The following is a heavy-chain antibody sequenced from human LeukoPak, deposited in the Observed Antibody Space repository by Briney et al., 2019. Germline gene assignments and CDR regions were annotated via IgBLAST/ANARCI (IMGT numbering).Heavy chain of an antibody. D-gene: IGHD1-26*01. CDR2: INPNSGGT. CDR1: GYTFTGYY. V-gene: IGHV1-2*02. CDR3: ARDLYSGSYTH. J-gene: IGHJ4*02. Sequence: ASVKVSCKASGYTFTGYYMHWVRQAPGXXXXWMGWINPNSGGTNYAQKFQGRVTMTRDTSISTAYMELSRLRSDDTAVYYCARDLYSGSYTHWGQGTLVTVSS.